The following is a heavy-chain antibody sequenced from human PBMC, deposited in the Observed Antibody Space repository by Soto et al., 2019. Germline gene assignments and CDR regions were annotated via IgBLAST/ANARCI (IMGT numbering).Heavy chain of an antibody. Sequence: QVQLQESGPRLVKPLQTLSLTCTVSGDSINSGDYYWSWIRQPPGRGLEWVGYSFYSGITDYNPSRKSRMTISMDTSKNQFSRRLNSVAAADTAVYFCARGSGVGVAGMDVWGQGTTVSVSS. V-gene: IGHV4-30-4*01. CDR2: SFYSGIT. D-gene: IGHD3-10*01. CDR1: GDSINSGDYY. CDR3: ARGSGVGVAGMDV. J-gene: IGHJ6*02.